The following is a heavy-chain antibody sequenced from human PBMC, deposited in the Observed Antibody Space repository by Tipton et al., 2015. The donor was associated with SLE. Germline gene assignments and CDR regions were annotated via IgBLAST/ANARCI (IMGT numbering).Heavy chain of an antibody. Sequence: GSLRLSCAASGFNFRGYSMNWVRQAPGKGLEWGSKISSSGSSINYADSVKGRFTISRDKSKNTLYLEMNSLRADGTAVYYCAREIRLGVAADYWGQGTLVTVPS. CDR1: GFNFRGYS. CDR3: AREIRLGVAADY. J-gene: IGHJ4*02. CDR2: ISSSGSSI. D-gene: IGHD3-10*01. V-gene: IGHV3-48*01.